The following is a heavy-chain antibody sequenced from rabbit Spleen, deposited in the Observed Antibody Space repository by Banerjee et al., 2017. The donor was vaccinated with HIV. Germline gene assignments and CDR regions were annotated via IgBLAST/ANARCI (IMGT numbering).Heavy chain of an antibody. CDR1: GFSFSSSSY. CDR2: IDTGSSGFT. Sequence: QSLEESGGGLVQPEGSLALTCKASGFSFSSSSYMCWVRQAPGKGLEWIACIDTGSSGFTYFATWAKGRFTCSKTSSTTVTLQMTRLTAADTATYFCARNFYLWGQGTLVTVS. V-gene: IGHV1S40*01. J-gene: IGHJ4*01. CDR3: ARNFYL.